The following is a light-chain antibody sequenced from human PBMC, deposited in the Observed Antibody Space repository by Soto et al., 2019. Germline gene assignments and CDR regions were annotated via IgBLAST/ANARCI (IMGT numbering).Light chain of an antibody. CDR3: SSYRSGSTLV. CDR1: TSDVGAHNY. V-gene: IGLV2-14*03. J-gene: IGLJ2*01. Sequence: QSALTQPASVSGSPGQSITIACTGTTSDVGAHNYVSWYQHHPGKAPKIMIYAVSNRPSGVSNRFSGSKSGNTASLTISGLQAEDEADYYCSSYRSGSTLVFGGGTKVTVL. CDR2: AVS.